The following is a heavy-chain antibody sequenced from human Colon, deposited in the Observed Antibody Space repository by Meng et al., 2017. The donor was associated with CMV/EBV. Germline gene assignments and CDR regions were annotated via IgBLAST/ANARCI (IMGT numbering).Heavy chain of an antibody. CDR1: GYTFSSYA. D-gene: IGHD2-2*02. J-gene: IGHJ6*02. CDR3: ARGDVGYCSSTSCYTYYYYGMDV. CDR2: IIPIFGTA. V-gene: IGHV1-69*05. Sequence: SVKVSCKASGYTFSSYAISWVRQAPGQGLEWMGWIIPIFGTANYAQKFQGRVTITTDESTSTAYMELSSLRSEDTAVYYCARGDVGYCSSTSCYTYYYYGMDVWGQGTTVTVSS.